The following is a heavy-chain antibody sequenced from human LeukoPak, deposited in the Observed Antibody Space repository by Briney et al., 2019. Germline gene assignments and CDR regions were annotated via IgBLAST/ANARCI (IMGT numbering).Heavy chain of an antibody. V-gene: IGHV3-30*04. Sequence: PGGSLRLSCAASGFTFSSYDMHWVRQPPGKGLEWVAAILYDGSNKDYADSAKGRFTISRDNSKNTMYLQMNSLSAEDTAVYYCARERWGDAFDFWGQGTMVTVSS. CDR2: ILYDGSNK. J-gene: IGHJ3*01. CDR3: ARERWGDAFDF. D-gene: IGHD3-16*01. CDR1: GFTFSSYD.